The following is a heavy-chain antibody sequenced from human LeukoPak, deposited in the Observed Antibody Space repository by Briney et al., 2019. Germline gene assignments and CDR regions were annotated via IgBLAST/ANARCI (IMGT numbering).Heavy chain of an antibody. Sequence: ASVKVSCKASGYTFTSYDINWVRQATGQGLEWMGWMNPNSGNTGYAQKFQGRVTMTRNTSISTAYMELSSLRSEDTAVYYCARGERRDGYIDYWGLGTLVTVSS. D-gene: IGHD5-24*01. J-gene: IGHJ4*02. CDR2: MNPNSGNT. CDR3: ARGERRDGYIDY. CDR1: GYTFTSYD. V-gene: IGHV1-8*01.